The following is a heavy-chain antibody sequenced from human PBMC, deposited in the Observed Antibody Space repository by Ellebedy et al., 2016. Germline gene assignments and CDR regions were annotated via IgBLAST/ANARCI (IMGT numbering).Heavy chain of an antibody. Sequence: ASVKVSCKASGFSFISYTIHWMRQAPGQRPEWMGWINADNGNTKYSWQFQGRLTIPRDTSARTAYMELSSRRSEDTAVYYCARDYYGDYVYFGPWGQGTLVTVSS. CDR3: ARDYYGDYVYFGP. CDR2: INADNGNT. V-gene: IGHV1-3*01. CDR1: GFSFISYT. J-gene: IGHJ5*02. D-gene: IGHD4-17*01.